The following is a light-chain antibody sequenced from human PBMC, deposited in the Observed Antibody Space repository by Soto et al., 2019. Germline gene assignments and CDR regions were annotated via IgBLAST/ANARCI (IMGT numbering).Light chain of an antibody. J-gene: IGLJ2*01. Sequence: QSALTQPASVSGSPGQSITISCIGTSSDVGDYNFVSWYQQHPGKAPKLMIYEVSNRPSGVSTRFSGSKSGNTASLTISGLQAEDEADYYCFSYRSTGILLFGGGTQLTVL. V-gene: IGLV2-14*01. CDR3: FSYRSTGILL. CDR1: SSDVGDYNF. CDR2: EVS.